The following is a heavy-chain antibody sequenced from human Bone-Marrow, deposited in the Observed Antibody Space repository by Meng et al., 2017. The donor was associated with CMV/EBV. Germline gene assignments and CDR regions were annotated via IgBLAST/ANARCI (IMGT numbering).Heavy chain of an antibody. Sequence: TFFGFSLSPCAVRVRWIRLPPGKALNCIAIISWNDDTRYRPSPKSRLTITKDTSKHLVVLTMTNMDPVYTATYYCAHRHTFIAPFAYWGQGTLVTVSS. V-gene: IGHV2-5*01. CDR3: AHRHTFIAPFAY. D-gene: IGHD2-2*02. CDR2: ISWNDDT. J-gene: IGHJ4*02. CDR1: GFSLSPCAVR.